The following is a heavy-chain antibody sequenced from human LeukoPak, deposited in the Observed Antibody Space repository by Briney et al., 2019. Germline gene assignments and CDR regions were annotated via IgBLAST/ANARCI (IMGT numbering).Heavy chain of an antibody. CDR1: GGSISSYY. J-gene: IGHJ6*02. V-gene: IGHV4-59*01. CDR2: IYYSGST. Sequence: PSETLSLTCTVSGGSISSYYWSWIRQPPGKGLEWIGYIYYSGSTNYNPFLKSRVTISVDTSKNQFSLKLSSVTAADTAVYYCARDQNYYGMDVWGQGTTVTVSS. CDR3: ARDQNYYGMDV.